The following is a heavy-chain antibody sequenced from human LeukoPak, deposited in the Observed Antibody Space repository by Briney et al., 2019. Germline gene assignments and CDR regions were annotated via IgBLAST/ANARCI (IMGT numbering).Heavy chain of an antibody. CDR2: TSNKAKSYTT. CDR3: ARVTGAYYFDY. Sequence: AGSLRLSCAASGFTFSDHYMDWVRQAPGKGLELVGRTSNKAKSYTTEYAASVKDRFTISRDDSKNSLYLQMNSLKTEDTAVYYCARVTGAYYFDYWGQGTLVTVSS. D-gene: IGHD1-20*01. V-gene: IGHV3-72*01. CDR1: GFTFSDHY. J-gene: IGHJ4*02.